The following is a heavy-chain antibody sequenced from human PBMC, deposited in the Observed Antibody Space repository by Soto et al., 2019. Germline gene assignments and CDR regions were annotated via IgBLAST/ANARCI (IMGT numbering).Heavy chain of an antibody. CDR3: ARVLGFVAVACPYYYGMDV. J-gene: IGHJ6*01. V-gene: IGHV1-69*05. Sequence: QVQLVQSGAEVKKPGSSVKVSCKASGGTFSSYAISWVRQAPGQGLEWMGGIIPIFGTANYAQQFQGRVTITTDESTSTPSTELSRQRSEATAVYYCARVLGFVAVACPYYYGMDVCGQGTTVTVSS. CDR2: IIPIFGTA. CDR1: GGTFSSYA. D-gene: IGHD6-19*01.